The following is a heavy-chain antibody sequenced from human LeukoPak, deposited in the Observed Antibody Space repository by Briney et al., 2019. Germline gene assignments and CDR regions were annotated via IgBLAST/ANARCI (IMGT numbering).Heavy chain of an antibody. CDR2: INPNSGST. Sequence: ASVKVSCKASGYTFTGYYMHWVRQAPGRGLEWMGWINPNSGSTNYAQKFQGRVTMTRDTSTSTAYMELNRLRSDDTAVYYCARDCSSTSCYEWGQGTLVTVSS. CDR3: ARDCSSTSCYE. CDR1: GYTFTGYY. J-gene: IGHJ4*02. D-gene: IGHD2-2*01. V-gene: IGHV1-2*02.